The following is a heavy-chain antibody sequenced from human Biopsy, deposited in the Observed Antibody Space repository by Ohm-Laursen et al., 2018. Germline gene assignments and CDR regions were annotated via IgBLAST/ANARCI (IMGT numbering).Heavy chain of an antibody. CDR1: DDSIRNFY. Sequence: GTLSLTCTVSDDSIRNFYWTWIRQPPGQGLEWIGHASYSGYTNYNPSPKSRVTISVDTSKNPFSLNLRSVTAADTAVYSCARLGNFWNAEDGLDLWGLGTMVTVSS. D-gene: IGHD3-3*01. CDR2: ASYSGYT. CDR3: ARLGNFWNAEDGLDL. J-gene: IGHJ3*01. V-gene: IGHV4-59*08.